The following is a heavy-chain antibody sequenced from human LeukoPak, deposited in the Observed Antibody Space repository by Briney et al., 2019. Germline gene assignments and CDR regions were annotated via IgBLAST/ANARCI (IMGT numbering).Heavy chain of an antibody. Sequence: SETLSLTCTVSRGSISSYYWSWIRQPPGKGLEWIGYIYYSGSTNYNPSLKSRVTISVDTSKNQFSLKLSSVTAADTAVYYCARAVYDSSGYYSDWYFDLWGRGTLVTVSS. J-gene: IGHJ2*01. CDR2: IYYSGST. CDR3: ARAVYDSSGYYSDWYFDL. D-gene: IGHD3-22*01. V-gene: IGHV4-59*01. CDR1: RGSISSYY.